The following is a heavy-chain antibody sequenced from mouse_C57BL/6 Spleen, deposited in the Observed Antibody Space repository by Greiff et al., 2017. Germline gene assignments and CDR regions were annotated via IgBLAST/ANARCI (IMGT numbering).Heavy chain of an antibody. CDR2: IHPNSGST. Sequence: QVQLQQPGAELVKPGASVKLSCKASGYTFTSYWMHWVKQRPGQGLEWIGMIHPNSGSTNYNEKFKSKATLTVDKSSSTAYMQLSSLTSEDSAVYYCARRDSNYVMDYWGQGTSVTVSS. CDR3: ARRDSNYVMDY. D-gene: IGHD2-5*01. CDR1: GYTFTSYW. J-gene: IGHJ4*01. V-gene: IGHV1-64*01.